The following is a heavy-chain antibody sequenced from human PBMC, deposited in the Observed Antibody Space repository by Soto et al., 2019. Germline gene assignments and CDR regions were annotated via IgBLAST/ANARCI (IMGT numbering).Heavy chain of an antibody. Sequence: SETLSLTCTVSGGSISSSSYYWGWIRQPPGKGLECIGSIYYSGSTYYNPSLKSRVTISVDTSKNQFSLKLSSVTAADTAVYYCARGSTGDSSSWYRYWGQGTLVIVSS. D-gene: IGHD6-13*01. CDR1: GGSISSSSYY. CDR3: ARGSTGDSSSWYRY. V-gene: IGHV4-39*01. CDR2: IYYSGST. J-gene: IGHJ4*02.